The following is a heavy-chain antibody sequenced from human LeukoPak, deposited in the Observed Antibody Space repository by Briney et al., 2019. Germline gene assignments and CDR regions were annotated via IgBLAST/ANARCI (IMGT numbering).Heavy chain of an antibody. Sequence: ASVKVSCKASGYTFTSYDINWVRQATGQGLEWMGWMNPNSGNTGYAQKFQGRVTMTRNTSISTAYMELSSLRSEDTAVYYCARYYYGSGSYSYYYCMDVWGKGTTVTVSS. CDR2: MNPNSGNT. D-gene: IGHD3-10*01. CDR3: ARYYYGSGSYSYYYCMDV. CDR1: GYTFTSYD. V-gene: IGHV1-8*01. J-gene: IGHJ6*03.